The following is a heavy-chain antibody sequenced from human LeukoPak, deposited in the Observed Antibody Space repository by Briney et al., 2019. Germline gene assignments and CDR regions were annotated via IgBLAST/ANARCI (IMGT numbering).Heavy chain of an antibody. D-gene: IGHD2-15*01. CDR2: IYPGDSDT. CDR1: GYSFNSYW. CDR3: AREGGYCSGGSCYSGHNFDY. J-gene: IGHJ4*02. V-gene: IGHV5-51*01. Sequence: GESLKISCKGSGYSFNSYWIGWVRQMPGKGLEWMGIIYPGDSDTRYSPSFQGQVTISADKSISTAYLQGSSLKASDTAMYYCAREGGYCSGGSCYSGHNFDYWGQGTLVTVSS.